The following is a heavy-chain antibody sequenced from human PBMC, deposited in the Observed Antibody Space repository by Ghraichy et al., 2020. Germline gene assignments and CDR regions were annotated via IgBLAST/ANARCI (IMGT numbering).Heavy chain of an antibody. V-gene: IGHV3-66*01. CDR1: GFTVSSNY. CDR2: IYSGGST. CDR3: ARWSGVAVAGQQDY. D-gene: IGHD6-19*01. Sequence: GGSLRLSCAASGFTVSSNYMSWVRQAPGKGLEWVSVIYSGGSTYYADSVKGRFTISRDNSTNTLYLQMNSLRAEDTAVYYCARWSGVAVAGQQDYWGQGTLVTVSS. J-gene: IGHJ4*02.